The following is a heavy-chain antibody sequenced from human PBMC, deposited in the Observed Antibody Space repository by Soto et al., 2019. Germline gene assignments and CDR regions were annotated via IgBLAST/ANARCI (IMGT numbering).Heavy chain of an antibody. J-gene: IGHJ6*02. CDR1: GGTFSSYA. CDR2: IIPIFGTA. D-gene: IGHD6-13*01. V-gene: IGHV1-69*13. Sequence: GASVKVSCKASGGTFSSYAISWVRQAPGQGLEWMGGIIPIFGTANYAQKFQGRVTITADESTSTAYMELSSLRSEDTAVYYCARAYSSSSPFYYCYGMDVWGQGTRITVSS. CDR3: ARAYSSSSPFYYCYGMDV.